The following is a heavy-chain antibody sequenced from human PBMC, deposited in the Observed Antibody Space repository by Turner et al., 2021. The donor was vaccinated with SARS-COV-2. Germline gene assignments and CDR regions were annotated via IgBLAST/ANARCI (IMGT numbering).Heavy chain of an antibody. J-gene: IGHJ4*02. CDR1: GFTFSSFD. Sequence: QVQLVESGGCVVQPGWSLLLSFASSGFTFSSFDMHWVSQAPGKGLEWVALMSFDGSNTHYTDSVKGRVTISRDSYKNTLYLQMASLRTEDTAVYYCAKEGAENYYFDCWGQGTLVTVSS. CDR2: MSFDGSNT. V-gene: IGHV3-30*18. D-gene: IGHD1-7*01. CDR3: AKEGAENYYFDC.